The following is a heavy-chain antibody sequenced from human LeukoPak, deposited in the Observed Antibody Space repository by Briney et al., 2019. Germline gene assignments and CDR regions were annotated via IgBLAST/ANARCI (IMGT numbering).Heavy chain of an antibody. Sequence: GGSLRLSCAASGFTFSSYAMYWVRQAPGKGLEWVSTIRGSGGTTYYADSVKGRFTISRDNSKNTLYLQMNSLRAEDTAVYYCARVIAGATYFDYWGQGTLVTVSS. CDR1: GFTFSSYA. CDR3: ARVIAGATYFDY. J-gene: IGHJ4*02. D-gene: IGHD1-26*01. CDR2: IRGSGGTT. V-gene: IGHV3-23*01.